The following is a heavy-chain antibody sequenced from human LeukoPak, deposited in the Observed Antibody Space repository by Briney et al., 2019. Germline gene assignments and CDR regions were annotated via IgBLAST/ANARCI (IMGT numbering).Heavy chain of an antibody. Sequence: GGSLRLSCAASGFTFSTYSMNWVRQAPGKGLEWVSSISSNSKYIYYADSVKGRFSISRDNAKNSLYLQMNSLRAEDTAVYYCARDGAPYCSGGTCYLFYWFDPWGQGTLVTVSS. J-gene: IGHJ5*02. CDR2: ISSNSKYI. CDR1: GFTFSTYS. D-gene: IGHD2-15*01. CDR3: ARDGAPYCSGGTCYLFYWFDP. V-gene: IGHV3-21*06.